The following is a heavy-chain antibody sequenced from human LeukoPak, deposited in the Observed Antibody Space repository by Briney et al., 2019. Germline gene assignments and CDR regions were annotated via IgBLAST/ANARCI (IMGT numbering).Heavy chain of an antibody. D-gene: IGHD1-1*01. V-gene: IGHV1-2*02. CDR3: ARTTAETGTVDY. CDR2: INPNSGAT. CDR1: GYTFTAYY. J-gene: IGHJ4*02. Sequence: ASVKVSCKVSGYTFTAYYMHWVRQAPGQGLEWMGWINPNSGATKSAPKFQGRLTLTRDTPITTVYMELSSLRSDDTAVYYCARTTAETGTVDYWGQGTLVTVSS.